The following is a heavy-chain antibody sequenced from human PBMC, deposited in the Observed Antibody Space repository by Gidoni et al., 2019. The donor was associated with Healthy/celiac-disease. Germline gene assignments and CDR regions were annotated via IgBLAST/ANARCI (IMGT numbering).Heavy chain of an antibody. Sequence: QVQLQESGPGLVKPSETLSLTCTVSGGSISSYYWSWIRQPPGKGLEWIGYIYYSGSTNYNPSIKSRVTISVDTSKNQFSLKLSSVTAADTAVYYCARLHANYYDSSGYYWGAFDIWGQGTMVTVSS. D-gene: IGHD3-22*01. V-gene: IGHV4-59*08. J-gene: IGHJ3*02. CDR2: IYYSGST. CDR3: ARLHANYYDSSGYYWGAFDI. CDR1: GGSISSYY.